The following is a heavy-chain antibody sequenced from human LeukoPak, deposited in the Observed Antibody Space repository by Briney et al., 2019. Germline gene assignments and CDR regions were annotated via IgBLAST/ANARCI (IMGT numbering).Heavy chain of an antibody. Sequence: SETLSLTCTVSGGSISRHYWSWIRQAPGKGLEWIGYIYYIGSSNYNPSLKSRVTLSVNTSKNQFSLKLSSVTAADTAVYYCARDLRGTSCYDYWGQGAPVTVSS. CDR1: GGSISRHY. J-gene: IGHJ4*02. CDR2: IYYIGSS. D-gene: IGHD2-2*01. CDR3: ARDLRGTSCYDY. V-gene: IGHV4-59*11.